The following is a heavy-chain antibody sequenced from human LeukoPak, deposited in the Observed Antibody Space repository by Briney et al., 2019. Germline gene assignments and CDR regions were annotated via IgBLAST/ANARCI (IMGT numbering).Heavy chain of an antibody. CDR2: IYYSGST. CDR3: ARYNSPNHSPFDY. Sequence: SETLSLTCTVSGGSISSGGYYWSWIRQHPGKGLEWIGYIYYSGSTYYNPSLKSRVTISVDTSKNQFSLKLSSVTAADTAVYYCARYNSPNHSPFDYWGQGTLVTVSS. V-gene: IGHV4-31*03. J-gene: IGHJ4*02. CDR1: GGSISSGGYY. D-gene: IGHD1-20*01.